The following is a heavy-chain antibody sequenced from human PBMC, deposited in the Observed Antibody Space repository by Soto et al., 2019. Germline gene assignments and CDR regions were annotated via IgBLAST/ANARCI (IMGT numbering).Heavy chain of an antibody. D-gene: IGHD4-17*01. CDR2: ISGSDGIT. CDR3: AREDYGLTYYFYGMDV. Sequence: LRLSCAASGFTFSNYAMSWVRQAPGKGLEWVSTISGSDGITYYADSVKGRFTISRDNSKNTLYLQLDSLRAEDTAVYYCAREDYGLTYYFYGMDVWGQGTTVTVSS. J-gene: IGHJ6*02. CDR1: GFTFSNYA. V-gene: IGHV3-23*01.